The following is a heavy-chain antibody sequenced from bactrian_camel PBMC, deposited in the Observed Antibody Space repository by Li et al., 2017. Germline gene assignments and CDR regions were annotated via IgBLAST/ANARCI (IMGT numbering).Heavy chain of an antibody. J-gene: IGHJ4*01. V-gene: IGHV3S60*01. Sequence: HVQLVESGGGSVQPGGSLNLSCLALWFPYDVNNRMGWFRQAPGNECELVSIISSDGSTHYGDSVKGRFTISQANTKNTVYLQMNDLKPEDTAVYYCVRHDTSTDTYSQPESQGTQVTVS. CDR1: WFPYDVNNR. D-gene: IGHD1*01. CDR2: ISSDGST.